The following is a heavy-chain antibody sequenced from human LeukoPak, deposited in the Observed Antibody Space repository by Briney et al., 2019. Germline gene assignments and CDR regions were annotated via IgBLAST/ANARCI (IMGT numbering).Heavy chain of an antibody. D-gene: IGHD2-2*01. Sequence: SETLSLTCTVSGGSISSYYWGWIRQPPGKGLEWIGSIYYSGSTYYNPSLKSRVTISVDTSKNQFSLKLSSVTAADTAVYYCAREGVVVSAFDIWGQGTMVTVSS. V-gene: IGHV4-39*02. CDR3: AREGVVVSAFDI. CDR1: GGSISSYY. J-gene: IGHJ3*02. CDR2: IYYSGST.